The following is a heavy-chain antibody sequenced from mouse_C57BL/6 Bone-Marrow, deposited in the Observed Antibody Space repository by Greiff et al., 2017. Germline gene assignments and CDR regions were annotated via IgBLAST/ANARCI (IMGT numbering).Heavy chain of an antibody. CDR3: TSTVVAPRWYCDV. CDR1: GYTFTSYW. D-gene: IGHD1-1*01. V-gene: IGHV1-7*01. J-gene: IGHJ1*03. Sequence: QVQLQQSGAELAKPGASVKLSCKASGYTFTSYWMHWVKQRPGQGLEWIGYINPSSGYTKYNQKFKDKATLTADKSSSTAYMQLSSLTYEDSAVYYGTSTVVAPRWYCDVWGTGTTVTVSS. CDR2: INPSSGYT.